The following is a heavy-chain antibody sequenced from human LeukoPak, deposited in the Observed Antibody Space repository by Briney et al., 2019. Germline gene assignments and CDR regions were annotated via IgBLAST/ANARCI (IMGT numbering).Heavy chain of an antibody. D-gene: IGHD3-22*01. J-gene: IGHJ4*02. V-gene: IGHV3-23*01. Sequence: GGSLRLSCAASGFSFRTYAMSWVRQAPGKGLDCVSAISDDSAKIYYSASVKGRFTISRDNSKNILFLQLNSLSVEETGVYYCARAYDSIWPSGGQGTLVTVSS. CDR2: ISDDSAKI. CDR1: GFSFRTYA. CDR3: ARAYDSIWPS.